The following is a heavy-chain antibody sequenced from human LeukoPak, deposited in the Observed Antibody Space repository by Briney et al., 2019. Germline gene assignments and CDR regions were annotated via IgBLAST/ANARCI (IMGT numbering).Heavy chain of an antibody. CDR1: GFTFGHYA. J-gene: IGHJ3*02. D-gene: IGHD2-2*01. V-gene: IGHV3-49*04. Sequence: PGRSLRLSCTGSGFTFGHYALAWVRQAPGKGLEWLGFIRSQAYGGTIEYAASVKGRFSISGDNSKSIADLQINSLKTEDTAVYYCARGGDFGVPAPLGIDAFDIWGQGIMVTVSS. CDR3: ARGGDFGVPAPLGIDAFDI. CDR2: IRSQAYGGTI.